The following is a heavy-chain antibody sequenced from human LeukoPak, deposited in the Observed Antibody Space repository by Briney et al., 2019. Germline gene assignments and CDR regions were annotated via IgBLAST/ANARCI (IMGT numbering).Heavy chain of an antibody. J-gene: IGHJ4*02. CDR3: ARTDRSRVSDS. CDR1: GYIFTSYW. Sequence: GESLKISCKSAGYIFTSYWIAWVRQMPGKGLEWMGIIYPGDFDTRYSPSFQGQVTISADKSISTAYLQWSSLKASDTAMYYCARTDRSRVSDSWGQGTLVTVSS. CDR2: IYPGDFDT. V-gene: IGHV5-51*01.